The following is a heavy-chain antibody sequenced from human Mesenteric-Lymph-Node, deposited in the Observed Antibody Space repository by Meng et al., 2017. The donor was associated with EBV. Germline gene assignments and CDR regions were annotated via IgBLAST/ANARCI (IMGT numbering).Heavy chain of an antibody. J-gene: IGHJ4*02. CDR3: ARSYSNFQFFDS. CDR1: GGSFSAYY. D-gene: IGHD4-11*01. V-gene: IGHV4-34*01. Sequence: VRLQQWGEGLLKPSETLSLTCAVYGGSFSAYYWSWIRQPPGKGLEWIGEINDSGSTNYNPSLKSRVTISLDTSNKHFSLKLSSVTAADAAVYYCARSYSNFQFFDSWGQGTLVTVSS. CDR2: INDSGST.